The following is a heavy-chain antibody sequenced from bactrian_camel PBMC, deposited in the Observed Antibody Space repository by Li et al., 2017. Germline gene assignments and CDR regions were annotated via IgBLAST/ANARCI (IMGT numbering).Heavy chain of an antibody. CDR2: IYSDSSNT. D-gene: IGHD2*01. CDR1: GFTFGGYW. Sequence: QVQLVESGGGLVQPGGSLRLSCAATGFTFGGYWVYWVRQAPGKGLEWVASIYSDSSNTYYADSVKGRFTISRDNANNTVYLQMGSLKFEDTALYYCASGRCSGGYCYTVDDGLGNEVNYWGQGTQVTVS. V-gene: IGHV3S6*01. CDR3: ASGRCSGGYCYTVDDGLGNEVNY. J-gene: IGHJ4*01.